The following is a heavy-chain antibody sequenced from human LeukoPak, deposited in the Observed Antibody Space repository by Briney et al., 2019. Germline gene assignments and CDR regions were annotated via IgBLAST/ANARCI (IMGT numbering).Heavy chain of an antibody. CDR2: IYYSGSN. Sequence: SETLSLTCTVSGGSISSYYWSWIRRPPGRGLEWIGYIYYSGSNNYNPSLKSRVTISVDTSKNQFSLKLSSVTAADTAVYYCAREVAALVSRAFDIWGQGTMVTVSS. CDR3: AREVAALVSRAFDI. D-gene: IGHD6-13*01. J-gene: IGHJ3*02. V-gene: IGHV4-59*01. CDR1: GGSISSYY.